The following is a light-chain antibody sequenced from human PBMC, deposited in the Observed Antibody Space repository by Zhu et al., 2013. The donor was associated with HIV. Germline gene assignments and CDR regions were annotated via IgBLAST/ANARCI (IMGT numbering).Light chain of an antibody. Sequence: EVVLTQSPGTLSLSPGETATLSCRASQSVNRNYLAWYQQKPGQAPRLLIYGASIRATGIPDRFTGSGSGTDFTLTISRLEPENFAVYYCQQRSNWPPITFGQGTRLEI. V-gene: IGKV3D-20*02. CDR3: QQRSNWPPIT. J-gene: IGKJ5*01. CDR2: GAS. CDR1: QSVNRNY.